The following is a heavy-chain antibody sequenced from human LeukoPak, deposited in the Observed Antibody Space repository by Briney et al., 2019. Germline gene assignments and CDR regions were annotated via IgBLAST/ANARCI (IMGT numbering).Heavy chain of an antibody. D-gene: IGHD6-13*01. CDR1: GFTFSSYA. V-gene: IGHV3-21*01. J-gene: IGHJ5*02. CDR3: VSAGIAAAGTSYWFDP. Sequence: GGSLRLSCAASGFTFSSYAMSWVRQAPGKGLEWVSSISTRSSYIYYADSVKGRFTISRDNAKNSLYLQMNSLRAEDTAVYYCVSAGIAAAGTSYWFDPWGQGTLVTVSS. CDR2: ISTRSSYI.